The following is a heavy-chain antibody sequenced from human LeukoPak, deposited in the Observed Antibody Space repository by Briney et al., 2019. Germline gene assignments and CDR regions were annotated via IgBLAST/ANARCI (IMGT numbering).Heavy chain of an antibody. V-gene: IGHV4-59*08. Sequence: PSETLSLTCTVSGGSFSGYHWNWIRQPPGKGLEWIGEIDYGGRAHYSPSLKSRLTVSLETSKNHFSLNMRSVTAADTAVYYCATYAAGQGGRGYWGQGTLATVSS. CDR3: ATYAAGQGGRGY. J-gene: IGHJ4*02. D-gene: IGHD2-2*01. CDR2: IDYGGRA. CDR1: GGSFSGYH.